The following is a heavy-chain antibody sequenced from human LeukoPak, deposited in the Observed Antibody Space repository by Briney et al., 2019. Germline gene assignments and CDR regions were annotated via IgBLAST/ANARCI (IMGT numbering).Heavy chain of an antibody. CDR1: GYTFTGYY. CDR2: INPSGGGT. V-gene: IGHV1-2*02. Sequence: ASVKVSCKSSGYTFTGYYMHWVRQAPGQGLEWMGWINPSGGGTDYAQRFQGRVTMTRDTSISTAYMELSRLRSDDTAVYYCARDWSSGWNPQDYWGQGTLVTVSS. D-gene: IGHD6-19*01. CDR3: ARDWSSGWNPQDY. J-gene: IGHJ4*02.